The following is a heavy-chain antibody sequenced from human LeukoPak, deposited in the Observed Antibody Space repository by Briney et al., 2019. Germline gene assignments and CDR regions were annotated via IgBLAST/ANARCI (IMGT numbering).Heavy chain of an antibody. CDR3: ARPKYYDSSGYPWDFDY. CDR1: GFTFSSYE. D-gene: IGHD3-22*01. Sequence: GGSLRLSCAASGFTFSSYEMNWVRQAPGKGLEWVSYISSSGSTIYYADSVKGRFTISRDNAKNSLYLQMNSLRAEDTAVYYCARPKYYDSSGYPWDFDYWGQGTLVTVSS. V-gene: IGHV3-48*03. J-gene: IGHJ4*02. CDR2: ISSSGSTI.